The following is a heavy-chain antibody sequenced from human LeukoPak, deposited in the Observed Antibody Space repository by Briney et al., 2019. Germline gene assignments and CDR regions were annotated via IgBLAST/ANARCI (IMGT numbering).Heavy chain of an antibody. CDR3: ARDDGDV. V-gene: IGHV3-7*01. J-gene: IGHJ6*04. CDR2: INEDGSGK. CDR1: GFTFSNYW. Sequence: GGSLRLSCVSSGFTFSNYWMKWVRQAPGKGLEWVASINEDGSGKFSVGSVKDRITISRDNTRNSLDLQINSLTFEDTAIYYCARDDGDVWGTGTTVTVSS.